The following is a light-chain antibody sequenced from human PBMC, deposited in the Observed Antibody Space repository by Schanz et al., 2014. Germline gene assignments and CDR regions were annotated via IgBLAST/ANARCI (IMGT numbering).Light chain of an antibody. CDR2: AAS. CDR1: ESVSSN. CDR3: QQYGSSSRVT. Sequence: EIVLTQSPGTLSLSPGERATLSCRASESVSSNLAWYEQKPGQAPRLLIYAASIRAIGIPDRFSGSGSGTDFTLTISRLEPEDFAVYYCQQYGSSSRVTFGGGTKVEIK. J-gene: IGKJ4*01. V-gene: IGKV3-20*01.